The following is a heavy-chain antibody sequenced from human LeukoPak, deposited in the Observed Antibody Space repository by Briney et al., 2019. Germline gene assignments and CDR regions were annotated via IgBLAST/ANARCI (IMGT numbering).Heavy chain of an antibody. V-gene: IGHV1-69*04. CDR3: AAQNSSSSYYYYGMDG. D-gene: IGHD6-6*01. CDR1: GGTFSSYA. CDR2: IIPIFGIA. J-gene: IGHJ6*02. Sequence: SVKVYCKASGGTFSSYAISWVQQDPGQGLEWMGRIIPIFGIANYAQKLQGRVSITADKSTSTAYLELSNLRSEDTAVYYCAAQNSSSSYYYYGMDGWGQGTTVTVSS.